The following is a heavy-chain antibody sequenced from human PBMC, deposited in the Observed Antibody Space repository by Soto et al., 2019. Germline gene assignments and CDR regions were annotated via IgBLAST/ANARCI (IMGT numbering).Heavy chain of an antibody. CDR2: IIPILGIA. CDR1: GGTFSSYT. Sequence: QVQLVQSGAEVKKPGSSVKVSCKASGGTFSSYTISWVRQAPGQGLEWMGRIIPILGIANYAQKFQGRATITADKSTRTAYMELSSLRSEDTAVYYCGRDGGGVVVPAADWYFDLWGRGTLVTVSS. V-gene: IGHV1-69*08. J-gene: IGHJ2*01. CDR3: GRDGGGVVVPAADWYFDL. D-gene: IGHD2-2*01.